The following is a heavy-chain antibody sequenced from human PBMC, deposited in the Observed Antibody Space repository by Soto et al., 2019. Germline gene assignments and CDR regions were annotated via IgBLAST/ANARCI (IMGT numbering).Heavy chain of an antibody. D-gene: IGHD6-19*01. CDR2: IYPGDSDT. CDR1: GYSFTSYW. CDR3: ARASSGWYVPYYYGMDV. Sequence: GESLKISCKGSGYSFTSYWIGWVHQMPGKGLERMGIIYPGDSDTRYSPSFQGQVTISADKSISTAYLQWSSLKASDTAMYYCARASSGWYVPYYYGMDVWGQGTTVTV. V-gene: IGHV5-51*07. J-gene: IGHJ6*02.